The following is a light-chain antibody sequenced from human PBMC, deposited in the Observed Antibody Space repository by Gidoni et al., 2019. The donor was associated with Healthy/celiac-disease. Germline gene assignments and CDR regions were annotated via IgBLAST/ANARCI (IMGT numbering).Light chain of an antibody. V-gene: IGKV3-20*01. J-gene: IGKJ3*01. Sequence: EIVLTQSPGTLSLSPGERATLSCRASQSVRSSYLAWYQQKPGQAPRLLIYGASSRATGIPDRFSGSGSGTDFTLTISRLEPEDFAVYYCQQYGSSPTFGPXTKVDIK. CDR1: QSVRSSY. CDR2: GAS. CDR3: QQYGSSPT.